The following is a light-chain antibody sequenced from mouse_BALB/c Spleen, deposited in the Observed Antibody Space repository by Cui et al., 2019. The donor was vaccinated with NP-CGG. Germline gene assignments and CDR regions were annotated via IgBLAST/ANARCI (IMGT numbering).Light chain of an antibody. J-gene: IGLJ1*01. V-gene: IGLV1*01. CDR2: GTN. CDR3: ALWYSNHWV. Sequence: QDVVTQESALTTSPGETVTLTCRSNTGAVTTINYANWVQEKPDHLFTGLIGGTNNRAPGVPARFSGSLIGDKAALTITGAQTEDEAIYFCALWYSNHWVFGGGTKLTVL. CDR1: TGAVTTINY.